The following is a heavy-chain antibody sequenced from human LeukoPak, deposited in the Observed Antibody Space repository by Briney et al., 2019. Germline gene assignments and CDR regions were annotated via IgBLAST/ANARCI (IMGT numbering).Heavy chain of an antibody. J-gene: IGHJ2*01. CDR3: SRRAYGHNAWYFDL. Sequence: PSETLSLTCTVSGGSIRSYYWNWIRQPPGKGLEWIGYIHYSGTTNYNPSLKSRVTISVDTSKNQFSLQLSSVTAADTAVYYCSRRAYGHNAWYFDLWGRGTLVTVSS. CDR1: GGSIRSYY. CDR2: IHYSGTT. V-gene: IGHV4-59*08. D-gene: IGHD5-24*01.